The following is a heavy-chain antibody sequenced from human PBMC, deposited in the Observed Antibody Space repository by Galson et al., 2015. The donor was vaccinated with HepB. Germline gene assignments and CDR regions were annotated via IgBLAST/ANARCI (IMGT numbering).Heavy chain of an antibody. CDR2: ISSSSSTI. CDR1: GFTFSSYS. CDR3: ARDLWIRSGYEAGGTYYYYYGMDV. V-gene: IGHV3-48*01. J-gene: IGHJ6*02. D-gene: IGHD5-12*01. Sequence: SLRLSCAASGFTFSSYSMNWVRQAPGKGLEWVSYISSSSSTIYYADSVKGRFTISRDNAKNSLYLQMNSLRAEDTAVYYCARDLWIRSGYEAGGTYYYYYGMDVWGQGTTVTVSS.